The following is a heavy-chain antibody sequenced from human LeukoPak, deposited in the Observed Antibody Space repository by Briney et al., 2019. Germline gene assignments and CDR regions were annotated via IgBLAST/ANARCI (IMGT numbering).Heavy chain of an antibody. V-gene: IGHV5-51*01. CDR1: GYSFTSYW. D-gene: IGHD2-15*01. CDR2: IYPGDSDT. Sequence: GASLKISCKGSGYSFTSYWIGWVRQMPGKGLEWMGIIYPGDSDTRYSPSFQGQVTISADKSISTASLQWSSLKASDTAMYYCARHRLHCSGGSCYPPRFYYMDVWGKGTTVTVSS. J-gene: IGHJ6*03. CDR3: ARHRLHCSGGSCYPPRFYYMDV.